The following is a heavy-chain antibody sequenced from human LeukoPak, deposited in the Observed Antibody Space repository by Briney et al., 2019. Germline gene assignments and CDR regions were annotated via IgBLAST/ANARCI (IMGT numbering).Heavy chain of an antibody. Sequence: GASVKVSCKASGGTFSSYAISWVRQAPGQGLEWMGGIIPIFGTANYAQKFQGRVTITADESTSTAYMELSSLRSEDTAEYYCARARNDDSSGYYPDYWGQGTLVTVSS. J-gene: IGHJ4*02. CDR2: IIPIFGTA. D-gene: IGHD3-22*01. CDR3: ARARNDDSSGYYPDY. V-gene: IGHV1-69*13. CDR1: GGTFSSYA.